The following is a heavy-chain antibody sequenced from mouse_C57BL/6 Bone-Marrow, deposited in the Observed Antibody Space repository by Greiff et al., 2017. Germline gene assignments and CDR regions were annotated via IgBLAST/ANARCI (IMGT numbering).Heavy chain of an antibody. J-gene: IGHJ4*01. Sequence: VQLKQSGPELVKPGASVKISCKASGYSFTDYNMNWVKQSNGKSLEWIGVITPNYGTTSYNQKFKGKATLTVDQSSSTAYMQRNSLTSEDSAVYCGARGYDDDYAMDYWGQGTSVTVSS. CDR1: GYSFTDYN. CDR2: ITPNYGTT. D-gene: IGHD2-4*01. V-gene: IGHV1-39*01. CDR3: ARGYDDDYAMDY.